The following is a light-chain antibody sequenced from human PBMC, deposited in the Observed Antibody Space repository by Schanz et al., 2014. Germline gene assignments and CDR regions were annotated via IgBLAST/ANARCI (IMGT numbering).Light chain of an antibody. CDR1: SSDVGGYNY. V-gene: IGLV2-8*01. Sequence: QSALTQPPFASGSPGQSVTISCTGTSSDVGGYNYVSWYQQHPGKAPKLMIYEVSKRPSGVPDRFSGSKSGNTASLTVSGLQAEDEAVYYCSSYASSSTPFVFGTGTKVTVL. J-gene: IGLJ1*01. CDR3: SSYASSSTPFV. CDR2: EVS.